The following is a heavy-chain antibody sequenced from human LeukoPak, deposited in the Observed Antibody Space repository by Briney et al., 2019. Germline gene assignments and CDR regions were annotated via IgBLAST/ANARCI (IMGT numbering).Heavy chain of an antibody. Sequence: GGSLRLSCAASRFTFSSYAMHWVRQAPGKGLEWVAVISYDGSNKYYADSVKGRFTISRDNSKNTLYLQMNSLRAEDTAVYYCARDRRQFGEDPYYFDYWGQGTLVTVSS. D-gene: IGHD4-17*01. J-gene: IGHJ4*02. CDR2: ISYDGSNK. V-gene: IGHV3-30-3*01. CDR1: RFTFSSYA. CDR3: ARDRRQFGEDPYYFDY.